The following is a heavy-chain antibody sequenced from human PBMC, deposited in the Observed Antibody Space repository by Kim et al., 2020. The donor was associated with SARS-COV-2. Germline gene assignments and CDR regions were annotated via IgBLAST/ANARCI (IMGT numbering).Heavy chain of an antibody. Sequence: SETLSLTCTVSGGSISSYYWSWIRQPPGKGLEWIGYIYYSGSTNYNPSLKSRVTISVDTSKNQFSLKLSSVTAADTAVYYCAREAAAAYFQHWGQGTLVTVSS. CDR3: AREAAAAYFQH. J-gene: IGHJ1*01. V-gene: IGHV4-59*13. D-gene: IGHD6-13*01. CDR2: IYYSGST. CDR1: GGSISSYY.